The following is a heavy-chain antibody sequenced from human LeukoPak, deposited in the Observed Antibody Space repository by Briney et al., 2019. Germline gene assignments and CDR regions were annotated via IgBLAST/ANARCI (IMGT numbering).Heavy chain of an antibody. J-gene: IGHJ4*02. V-gene: IGHV3-21*01. CDR3: ARDYYDSGSYYFDF. CDR1: GFTFSSYS. Sequence: PGGSLRLSCAASGFTFSSYSMNWVRQAPGKGLEWVSSISSSSGYIFYADSVKGRFTIPRDNAQNSLFLQMNSLRAEDTAVYYCARDYYDSGSYYFDFWGQGTLVTVSS. D-gene: IGHD1-26*01. CDR2: ISSSSGYI.